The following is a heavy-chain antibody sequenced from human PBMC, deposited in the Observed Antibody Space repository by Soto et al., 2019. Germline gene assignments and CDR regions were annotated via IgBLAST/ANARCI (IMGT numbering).Heavy chain of an antibody. V-gene: IGHV1-18*04. J-gene: IGHJ5*02. CDR2: ISAYNGNT. Sequence: ASVKVSCKASGYTFTSYGISWVRQAPGQGLEWMGWISAYNGNTNYAQKLQGRVTMTTDTSTSTAYMELRSLRSDDTAVYYCARVVVVPAAYNNWFDPWGQGTLVTVSS. CDR1: GYTFTSYG. CDR3: ARVVVVPAAYNNWFDP. D-gene: IGHD2-2*01.